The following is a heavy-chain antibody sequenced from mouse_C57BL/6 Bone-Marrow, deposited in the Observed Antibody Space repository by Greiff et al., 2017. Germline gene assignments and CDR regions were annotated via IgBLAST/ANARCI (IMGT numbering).Heavy chain of an antibody. CDR1: GYTFTSYW. D-gene: IGHD2-5*01. CDR2: IYPGSGST. J-gene: IGHJ1*03. V-gene: IGHV1-55*01. Sequence: VQLQQSGAELVKPGASVTMSCKASGYTFTSYWITWVKQRPGQGLEWIGDIYPGSGSTNYNEKIKSKATLTVDTSSSTAYMQLSSLTSEDSAVYYCARPYYSNYWYFDVWGTGTTVTVSS. CDR3: ARPYYSNYWYFDV.